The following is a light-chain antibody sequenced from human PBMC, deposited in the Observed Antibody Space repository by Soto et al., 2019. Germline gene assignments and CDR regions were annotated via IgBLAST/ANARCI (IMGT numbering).Light chain of an antibody. CDR1: QSISSW. V-gene: IGKV1-5*01. J-gene: IGKJ4*01. Sequence: DIQMTQSPSTLSASVGDRVTITCRASQSISSWMAWYQQKPGKAPKLLIYDASSLESGVPSRFSGSGSGTEFTLTISSLQPDDFATYYCQQYNSYLLTFGGGTKVDIK. CDR2: DAS. CDR3: QQYNSYLLT.